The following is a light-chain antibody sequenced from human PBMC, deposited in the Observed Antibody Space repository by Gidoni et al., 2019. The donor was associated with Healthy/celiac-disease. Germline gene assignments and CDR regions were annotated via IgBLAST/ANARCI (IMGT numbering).Light chain of an antibody. CDR2: KAS. CDR1: QSISSW. J-gene: IGKJ2*01. Sequence: DIHITQSPSTLSASVGDRVTITCRASQSISSWLAWYQKKPGKAPKLLIYKASSLESGVPSRFSGSGSGTEFTLTIRSLQPDDFATYYCQQYNSYPYTFGQGTKLEIK. V-gene: IGKV1-5*03. CDR3: QQYNSYPYT.